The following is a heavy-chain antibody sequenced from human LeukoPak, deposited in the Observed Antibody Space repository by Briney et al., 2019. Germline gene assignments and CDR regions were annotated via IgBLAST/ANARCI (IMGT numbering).Heavy chain of an antibody. V-gene: IGHV4-34*01. D-gene: IGHD2-2*01. Sequence: SETLSLTCAVYGGSFSGYYWSWIRQPPGKGLEWIGEINHSGSTNYNPSLKSRVTISVDTSKNQFSLKLSSVTAADTAVYYCARGGDIVVVPAAMSRLSWFDPWGQGTLVTVSS. CDR2: INHSGST. CDR3: ARGGDIVVVPAAMSRLSWFDP. J-gene: IGHJ5*02. CDR1: GGSFSGYY.